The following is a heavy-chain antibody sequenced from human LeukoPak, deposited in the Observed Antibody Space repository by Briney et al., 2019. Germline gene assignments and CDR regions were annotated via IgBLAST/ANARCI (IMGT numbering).Heavy chain of an antibody. D-gene: IGHD3-22*01. CDR1: AGSFSGYY. J-gene: IGHJ3*02. CDR2: INHSGST. V-gene: IGHV4-34*01. Sequence: SDTLSLTGAVYAGSFSGYYWSWIHQPPGKGLEWIGEINHSGSTNYNPSLKSRVTISVDTSKNQFSLKLSSVTAADTAVYYCAESVVVAPNAGDAFDIWGQGTMVTVSS. CDR3: AESVVVAPNAGDAFDI.